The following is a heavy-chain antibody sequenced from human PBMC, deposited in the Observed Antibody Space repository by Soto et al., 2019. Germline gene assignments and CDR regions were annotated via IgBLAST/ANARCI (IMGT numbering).Heavy chain of an antibody. CDR2: INPNSGGT. CDR3: ARGLVGYGDYVVQAFGI. Sequence: QVQLVQSGAEVKKPGASVKVSCKASGYTFTGYYMHWVRHAPGQGLEWMGWINPNSGGTNYAQKFQGWVTMTRDTAISTAYMELRRLRSGDTAVYYCARGLVGYGDYVVQAFGIWGQGTMVTVSS. D-gene: IGHD4-17*01. V-gene: IGHV1-2*04. CDR1: GYTFTGYY. J-gene: IGHJ3*02.